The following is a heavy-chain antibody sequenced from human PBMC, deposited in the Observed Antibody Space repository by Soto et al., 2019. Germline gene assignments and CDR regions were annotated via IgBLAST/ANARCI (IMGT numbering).Heavy chain of an antibody. CDR2: IYYSGST. CDR3: ARDPGNWNYDIGY. V-gene: IGHV4-30-4*01. Sequence: PSETLSLPCTVSGGPIRSGDYFWSWIRQPPGKGLEWIGYIYYSGSTYYNPSLKSRVTISVDTSKNQFSLKLSSVTAADTAVYYCARDPGNWNYDIGYWGQGTLVTVPS. J-gene: IGHJ4*02. D-gene: IGHD1-7*01. CDR1: GGPIRSGDYF.